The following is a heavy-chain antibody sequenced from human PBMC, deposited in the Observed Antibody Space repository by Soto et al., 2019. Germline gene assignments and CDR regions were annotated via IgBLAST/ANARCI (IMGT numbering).Heavy chain of an antibody. J-gene: IGHJ3*02. CDR2: LYDLDGT. CDR1: GFTVSGKKY. Sequence: LKISCAAFGFTVSGKKYVAWVRQAPGKGLEWVSALYDLDGTYYADSVKGRFTTSSDSSRTTVYLQMNSLRPDDTAVYSCATWHLQEHAYDIWGQGTMVTV. CDR3: ATWHLQEHAYDI. V-gene: IGHV3-53*01. D-gene: IGHD1-1*01.